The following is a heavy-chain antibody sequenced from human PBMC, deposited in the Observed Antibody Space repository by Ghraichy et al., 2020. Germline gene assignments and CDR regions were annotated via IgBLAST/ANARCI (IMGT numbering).Heavy chain of an antibody. CDR3: ARVLPDGNSDY. V-gene: IGHV4-59*01. CDR2: IYYTGST. CDR1: GGSISGLY. Sequence: SETLSLTCTVSGGSISGLYWSWIRQPPGKGLEWIGYIYYTGSTRYNPSLKSRLTISVDTSKNQFSLNLSSVTAADTAMYYCARVLPDGNSDYWGQGTLVTVSA. J-gene: IGHJ4*02. D-gene: IGHD4-23*01.